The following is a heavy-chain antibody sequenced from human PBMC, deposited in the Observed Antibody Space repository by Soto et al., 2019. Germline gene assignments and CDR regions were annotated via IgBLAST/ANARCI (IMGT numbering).Heavy chain of an antibody. V-gene: IGHV6-1*01. CDR2: TYYRSKWYN. Sequence: SQTLSLPCAISGDSVSSNSAAWNWIRQSPSRGLEWLGRTYYRSKWYNDYAVSVKSRITINPDTSKNQFSLQLNSVTPEDTAVYYCARGVVVVVAATPARYNWFDPWGQGTLVTVSS. CDR1: GDSVSSNSAA. D-gene: IGHD2-15*01. J-gene: IGHJ5*02. CDR3: ARGVVVVVAATPARYNWFDP.